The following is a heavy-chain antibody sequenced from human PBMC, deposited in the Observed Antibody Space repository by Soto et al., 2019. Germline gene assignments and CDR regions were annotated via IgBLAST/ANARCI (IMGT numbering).Heavy chain of an antibody. Sequence: SGPTMVNPTQTLTLTYTFSGFSLSTSGVGVGWNRQPPGKALEWLALIYWDDDKRYSPSLKSRLTITKDTSKNQVVLTMTNMDPVDTATYYCTHRLGIAAADLYYYYYMDVWGKGT. CDR3: THRLGIAAADLYYYYYMDV. J-gene: IGHJ6*03. V-gene: IGHV2-5*02. CDR2: IYWDDDK. D-gene: IGHD6-13*01. CDR1: GFSLSTSGVG.